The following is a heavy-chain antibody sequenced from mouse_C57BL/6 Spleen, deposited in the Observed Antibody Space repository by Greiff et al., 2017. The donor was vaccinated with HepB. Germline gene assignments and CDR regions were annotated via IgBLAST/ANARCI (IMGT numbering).Heavy chain of an antibody. V-gene: IGHV3-6*01. Sequence: EVQLQESGPGLVKPSQSLSLTCSVPGYSITSGYYWNWIRQFPGNKLEWIGYISYDGSNNYNPSLKNRISITRDTSKNQFFLKLNSVTTEDTATYYCARDPPFYAMDYWGQGTSVTVSS. CDR3: ARDPPFYAMDY. J-gene: IGHJ4*01. CDR1: GYSITSGYY. CDR2: ISYDGSN.